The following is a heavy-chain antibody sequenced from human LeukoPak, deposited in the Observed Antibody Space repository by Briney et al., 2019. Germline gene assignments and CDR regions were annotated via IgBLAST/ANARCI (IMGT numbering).Heavy chain of an antibody. CDR3: ARDRRQSGDGDV. J-gene: IGHJ6*01. V-gene: IGHV3-53*01. Sequence: GGSLRHSPAASGFTVSSNYLCCVRQAPGKGLEWVSVIYSGGSTYYADSVKGRFTISRDNYKNTLYLQMNSLRAEDTAVYYCARDRRQSGDGDVWAGRTTVTVSS. CDR1: GFTVSSNY. CDR2: IYSGGST. D-gene: IGHD2-21*01.